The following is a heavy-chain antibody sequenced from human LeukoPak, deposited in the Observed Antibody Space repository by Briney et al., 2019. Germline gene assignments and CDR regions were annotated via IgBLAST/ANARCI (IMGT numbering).Heavy chain of an antibody. J-gene: IGHJ4*02. D-gene: IGHD6-13*01. Sequence: GGSLRLSCAASGFTFSSYSMNWVRQAPGKGLEWVSYISSSSSTIYYADSVKGRFTISRDNAKNSLYLQMNSLRAEDTALYYCAKAAAGRQIDYWGQGTLVTVSS. CDR2: ISSSSSTI. CDR1: GFTFSSYS. V-gene: IGHV3-48*04. CDR3: AKAAAGRQIDY.